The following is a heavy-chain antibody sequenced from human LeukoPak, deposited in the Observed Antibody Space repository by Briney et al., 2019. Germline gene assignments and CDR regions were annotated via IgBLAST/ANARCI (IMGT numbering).Heavy chain of an antibody. Sequence: AGGSLRLSCAASGFTFSSYGMHWVRQAPGKGLEWVAFIRYDGSNKYYADSVKGRFTISRDNSKNTLYLQMNSLRAEDTAVYYCAKQQQQLVVYYGMDVWGQGTTVTVSS. CDR3: AKQQQQLVVYYGMDV. V-gene: IGHV3-30*02. J-gene: IGHJ6*02. CDR1: GFTFSSYG. D-gene: IGHD6-13*01. CDR2: IRYDGSNK.